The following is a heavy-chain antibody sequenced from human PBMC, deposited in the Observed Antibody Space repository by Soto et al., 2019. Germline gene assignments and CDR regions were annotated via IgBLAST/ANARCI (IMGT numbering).Heavy chain of an antibody. V-gene: IGHV1-69*01. CDR3: ARGGDGYTFGAVY. Sequence: QVQLVQSGAEVKEPGSSVKVSCKASGGGNLRDYRTTWVRRAPGQGLEWMGGIIPKLGSANYAQNFQGRVTVTADESTNTDYMERRSLRSDDTAVYYWARGGDGYTFGAVYWGQGTPVTVSS. J-gene: IGHJ4*02. D-gene: IGHD2-21*01. CDR2: IIPKLGSA. CDR1: GGGNLRDYR.